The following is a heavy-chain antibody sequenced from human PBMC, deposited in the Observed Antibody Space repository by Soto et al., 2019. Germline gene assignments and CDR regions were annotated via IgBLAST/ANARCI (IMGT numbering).Heavy chain of an antibody. D-gene: IGHD3-22*01. Sequence: GASVEVSCKASGGTFSSYSIHWVRQAPGQGLEWMGWMTPNSGGTDYAQKFQGRVTMTRDASISTAYMELNSLSSDDTAVYYCARASMIVEKYDFWGQGTQVTVSS. V-gene: IGHV1-2*02. CDR3: ARASMIVEKYDF. J-gene: IGHJ4*02. CDR2: MTPNSGGT. CDR1: GGTFSSYS.